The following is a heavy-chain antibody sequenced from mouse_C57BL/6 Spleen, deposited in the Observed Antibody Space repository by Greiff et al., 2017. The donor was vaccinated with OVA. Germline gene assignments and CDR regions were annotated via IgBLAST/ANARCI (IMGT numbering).Heavy chain of an antibody. J-gene: IGHJ2*01. D-gene: IGHD3-3*01. V-gene: IGHV5-16*01. CDR3: ARDAGTGYFDY. CDR2: INYDGSST. CDR1: GFTFSDYY. Sequence: EVHLVESEGGLVQPGSSMKLSCTASGFTFSDYYMAWVRQVPEKGLEWVANINYDGSSTYYLDSLKSRFIISRDNAKNILYLQMSSLKSEDTATYYCARDAGTGYFDYWGQGTTLTVSS.